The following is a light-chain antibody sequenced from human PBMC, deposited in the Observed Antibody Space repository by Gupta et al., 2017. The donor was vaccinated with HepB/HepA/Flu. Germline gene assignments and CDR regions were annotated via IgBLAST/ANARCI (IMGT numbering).Light chain of an antibody. CDR3: AAWEDSLSGWV. V-gene: IGLV1-44*01. CDR1: SSNLGNNP. Sequence: QSVLTQPPSASGTPGQRVTISCSGSSSNLGNNPVNWYQQRPGTAPKLLIYSNNQRHSGVPDRFSGSKSGTAAALAISGLQSEDDADYYCAAWEDSLSGWVLGGGTKLTVL. CDR2: SNN. J-gene: IGLJ3*02.